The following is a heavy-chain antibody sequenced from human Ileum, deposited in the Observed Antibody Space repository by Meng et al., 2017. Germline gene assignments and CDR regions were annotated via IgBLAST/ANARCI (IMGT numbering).Heavy chain of an antibody. D-gene: IGHD3-22*01. Sequence: GGSLRLSCAASGFTVSSNYMSWIRQAPGKGLGWVSVIYSGGSTYYADSVKGRFTISRDNSRNTLYLQMNSLRADDTAVYYCVREQYESRGHWGQGTLVTVSS. CDR1: GFTVSSNY. J-gene: IGHJ4*02. CDR2: IYSGGST. CDR3: VREQYESRGH. V-gene: IGHV3-53*01.